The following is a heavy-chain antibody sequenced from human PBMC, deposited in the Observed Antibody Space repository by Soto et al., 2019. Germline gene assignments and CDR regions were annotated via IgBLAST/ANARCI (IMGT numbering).Heavy chain of an antibody. J-gene: IGHJ4*02. D-gene: IGHD6-13*01. CDR2: IWYDGSNK. CDR3: AREKAAAYPSSNFDY. Sequence: GGSLRLSCAASGFTFSSYGMHWVRQAPGKGLEWVAVIWYDGSNKYYADSVKGRFTISRDNSKNTLYLQMNSLRAEDTAVYYCAREKAAAYPSSNFDYWAQGTLVTVSS. V-gene: IGHV3-33*01. CDR1: GFTFSSYG.